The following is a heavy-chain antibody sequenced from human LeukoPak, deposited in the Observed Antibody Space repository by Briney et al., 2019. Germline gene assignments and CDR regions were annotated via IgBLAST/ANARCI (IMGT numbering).Heavy chain of an antibody. V-gene: IGHV3-48*01. D-gene: IGHD2/OR15-2a*01. CDR3: ARRVGTTAFGY. Sequence: GGSLRLSCAASGFTFSSYSMNWVRQAPGKGLEWVSYISSSSSTIYYADSVKGRFTISRDNAKNSLYLQMNSLRAEDTSVYYCARRVGTTAFGYWGQGTLVTVSS. J-gene: IGHJ4*02. CDR1: GFTFSSYS. CDR2: ISSSSSTI.